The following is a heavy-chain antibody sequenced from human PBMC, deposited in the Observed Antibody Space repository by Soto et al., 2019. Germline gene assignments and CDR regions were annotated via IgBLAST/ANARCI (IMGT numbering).Heavy chain of an antibody. CDR3: ARLYSDYGDYGAFDI. V-gene: IGHV3-66*04. Sequence: PGGSLRLSCAASGFTVSSNYMSWVRQAPGKGLEWVSVIYSGGSTYYADSVKGRFTISRDNSKNTLYLQMNSLRAEDTAVYYCARLYSDYGDYGAFDIWGQGTMVTVS. CDR1: GFTVSSNY. D-gene: IGHD4-17*01. CDR2: IYSGGST. J-gene: IGHJ3*02.